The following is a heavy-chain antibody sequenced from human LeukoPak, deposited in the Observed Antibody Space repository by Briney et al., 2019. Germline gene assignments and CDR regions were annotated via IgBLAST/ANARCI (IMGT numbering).Heavy chain of an antibody. CDR1: SYSPPSYW. D-gene: IGHD3-9*01. CDR3: ARTYYDILTGYSLSDY. Sequence: GESLRIPCWGSSYSPPSYWITCVRQMPGKSLEWLGTIDPSDSYTNYSPSFQGHVIISADKSISTAYLQWSSLMASDTAMYYCARTYYDILTGYSLSDYWGQGTLVTVSS. CDR2: IDPSDSYT. V-gene: IGHV5-10-1*01. J-gene: IGHJ4*02.